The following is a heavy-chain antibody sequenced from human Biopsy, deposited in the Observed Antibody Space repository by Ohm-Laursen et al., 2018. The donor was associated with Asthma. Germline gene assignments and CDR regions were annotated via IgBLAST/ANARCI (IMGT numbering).Heavy chain of an antibody. D-gene: IGHD6-6*01. CDR3: ARAVSSSSYWYFDL. Sequence: SDTLSLTCIVSGDAMSTSGSYWGWIRQSPGKGLEWIGSIYYSGRTYYNPSHESRVTISADTSKNHFSLKVTSATAADTAVYYCARAVSSSSYWYFDLWGRGDLVTVSS. CDR2: IYYSGRT. J-gene: IGHJ2*01. V-gene: IGHV4-39*02. CDR1: GDAMSTSGSY.